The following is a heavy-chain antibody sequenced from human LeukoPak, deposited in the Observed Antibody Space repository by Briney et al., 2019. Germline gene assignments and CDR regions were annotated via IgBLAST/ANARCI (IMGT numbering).Heavy chain of an antibody. CDR2: IDDSGST. J-gene: IGHJ2*01. D-gene: IGHD5-24*01. Sequence: PSETLYLTCTVSGGSISSSSYYWGWIRHPPGKGLEWVGRIDDSGSTYSDPSLGSRVTISVDTSKTLFSLKLSSVTAADTAEYYCATLPGDGYNSLIVDRWGRGTLVTVS. CDR3: ATLPGDGYNSLIVDR. CDR1: GGSISSSSYY. V-gene: IGHV4-39*01.